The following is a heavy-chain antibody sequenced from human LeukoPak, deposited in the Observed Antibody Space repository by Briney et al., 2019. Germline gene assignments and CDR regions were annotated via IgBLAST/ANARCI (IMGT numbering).Heavy chain of an antibody. D-gene: IGHD2-15*01. J-gene: IGHJ4*02. CDR1: GYTFTSYW. CDR2: IYPGDSDT. Sequence: GESLKISCKGSGYTFTSYWIGWVRQMPGKSLEWMGIIYPGDSDTRYGPSFQGQVTISADKSISTAYLQWNTLKASDTAMYYCARHLHCSGDSCCLDSWGQGTLVTVSS. V-gene: IGHV5-51*01. CDR3: ARHLHCSGDSCCLDS.